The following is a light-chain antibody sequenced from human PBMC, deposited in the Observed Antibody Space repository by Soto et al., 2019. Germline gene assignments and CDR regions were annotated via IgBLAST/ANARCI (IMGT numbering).Light chain of an antibody. CDR3: QQRSNWPPLT. Sequence: EIVLTQSPATLSLSPGERATLSCRASQSVGSNLAWYQQKPGQAPRLLIYDASNRATGIPARFSGSGSGTDLTLTISSLEPEDFALYYCQQRSNWPPLTFGGGTKVEIK. CDR1: QSVGSN. J-gene: IGKJ4*01. V-gene: IGKV3-11*01. CDR2: DAS.